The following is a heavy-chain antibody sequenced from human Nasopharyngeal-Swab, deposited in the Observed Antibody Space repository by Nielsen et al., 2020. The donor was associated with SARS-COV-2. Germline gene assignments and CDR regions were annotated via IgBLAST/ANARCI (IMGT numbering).Heavy chain of an antibody. D-gene: IGHD1-7*01. CDR3: ARDRSGETGTVGAD. CDR2: IRGDGSDP. V-gene: IGHV3-74*01. Sequence: GGSLRLSYAGSGFIFSNYWMHWVRQAPGKELVWVSRIRGDGSDPSYADSVKGRFTISKDNAKNTMYLQMNSLRADDTAMYFCARDRSGETGTVGADWGQGTLVTVSS. J-gene: IGHJ4*02. CDR1: GFIFSNYW.